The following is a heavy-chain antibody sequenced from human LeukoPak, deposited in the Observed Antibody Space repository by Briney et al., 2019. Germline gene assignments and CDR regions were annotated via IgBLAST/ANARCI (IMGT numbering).Heavy chain of an antibody. J-gene: IGHJ4*02. D-gene: IGHD3-22*01. V-gene: IGHV3-11*01. CDR1: GFTFSDYY. CDR2: ISSSGSTI. CDR3: ARGPYYYDSSGYYYRGAFDY. Sequence: GGSLRLSCAASGFTFSDYYMSWIRQAPGKGLEWVSYISSSGSTIYYADSAKGRFTISRDNAKNSLYLQMNSLRAEDTAVYYCARGPYYYDSSGYYYRGAFDYWGQGTLVTVSS.